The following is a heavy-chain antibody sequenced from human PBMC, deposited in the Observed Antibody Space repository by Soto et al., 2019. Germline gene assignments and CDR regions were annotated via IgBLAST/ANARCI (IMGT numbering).Heavy chain of an antibody. D-gene: IGHD6-6*01. CDR3: AKERDARGYLAY. J-gene: IGHJ4*02. CDR2: ITGSGTNT. CDR1: GFTFSTYS. V-gene: IGHV3-23*01. Sequence: EVQLLESGGGLVQPGGSLRLSCAASGFTFSTYSMSWVRQAPGQGLEWVSAITGSGTNTYYVDSAKGRFTISRDNSKNTLYLQMNSLRAEYTAVYYCAKERDARGYLAYWGQGTLVTVSS.